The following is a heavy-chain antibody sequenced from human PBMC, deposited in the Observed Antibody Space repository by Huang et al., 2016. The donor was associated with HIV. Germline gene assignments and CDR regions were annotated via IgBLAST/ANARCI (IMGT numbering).Heavy chain of an antibody. CDR3: ARQVDGFRSHFDF. CDR2: IYPRDSET. D-gene: IGHD5-18*01. Sequence: EVLLVQSGAELKEPGESLKISCKASGYGFSSYWIGWVRQKPGKGLEWMGSIYPRDSETKCRPSFDGQVTISADKSTRTAYLQWESLKAPDTAIYFCARQVDGFRSHFDFWGQGTLVSVSS. J-gene: IGHJ4*02. V-gene: IGHV5-51*01. CDR1: GYGFSSYW.